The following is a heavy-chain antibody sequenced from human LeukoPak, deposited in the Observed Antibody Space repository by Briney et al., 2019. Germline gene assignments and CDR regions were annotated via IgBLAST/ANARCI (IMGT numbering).Heavy chain of an antibody. CDR1: GFIFKKYW. CDR2: ISYDGNNK. D-gene: IGHD7-27*01. CDR3: AREGTGDRKFDP. V-gene: IGHV3-30-3*01. J-gene: IGHJ5*02. Sequence: GESLRLSCAASGFIFKKYWMNWVRQAPGKGLEWVAFISYDGNNKYYADSVKGRFTISRDNSKNTLYLQMNSLRAEDTAVYYCAREGTGDRKFDPWGQGTLVTVSS.